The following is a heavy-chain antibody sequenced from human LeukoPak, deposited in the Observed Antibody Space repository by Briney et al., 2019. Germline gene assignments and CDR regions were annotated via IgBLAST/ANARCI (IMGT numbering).Heavy chain of an antibody. V-gene: IGHV1-18*01. D-gene: IGHD1-7*01. CDR3: ARETGTGKNWFDP. CDR2: ISAYNGNT. CDR1: GYTFTSYC. Sequence: EASVKVSCRASGYTFTSYCISWVRQAPGQGLECMGWISAYNGNTNYAQKSEGRVTMTTDTSTSTAYMELRSLRSDDTAVYYCARETGTGKNWFDPWGQGTLVTVSS. J-gene: IGHJ5*02.